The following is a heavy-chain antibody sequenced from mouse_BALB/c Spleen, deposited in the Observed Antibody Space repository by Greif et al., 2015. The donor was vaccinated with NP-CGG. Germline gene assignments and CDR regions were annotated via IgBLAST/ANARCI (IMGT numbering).Heavy chain of an antibody. Sequence: QVQLQQPGAELAKPGASVKMSCKASGYTFTSYWMHWVKQRPGQGLEWIGCINPSTGYTEYNQKFKDKATLTANKSSSTAYMQLSSLTSEDSAVYYCYGSSNYFDYWGQGTTLTVSS. CDR1: GYTFTSYW. V-gene: IGHV1-7*01. CDR3: YGSSNYFDY. J-gene: IGHJ2*01. CDR2: INPSTGYT. D-gene: IGHD1-1*01.